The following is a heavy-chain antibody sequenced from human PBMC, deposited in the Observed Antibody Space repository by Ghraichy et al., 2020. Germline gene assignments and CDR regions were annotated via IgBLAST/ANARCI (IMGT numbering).Heavy chain of an antibody. CDR1: GFTLSSYS. Sequence: GGSLRLSCSASGFTLSSYSMHWVRQAPGKGLEYVSAISSSWGNTYYADSVKGRFTISRDSSKNTLYLQMSSLRVDDTAVYYCLKGVPLDYWGQGTLVTVSS. CDR2: ISSSWGNT. CDR3: LKGVPLDY. V-gene: IGHV3-64D*06. J-gene: IGHJ4*02. D-gene: IGHD4/OR15-4a*01.